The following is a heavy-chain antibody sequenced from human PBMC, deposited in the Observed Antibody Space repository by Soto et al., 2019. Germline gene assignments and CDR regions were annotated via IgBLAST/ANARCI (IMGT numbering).Heavy chain of an antibody. V-gene: IGHV4-59*01. CDR1: GGSISSYY. CDR3: ARLRTYYFDY. Sequence: SETLSLSCTVSGGSISSYYWSWIRQPPGKGLEWIGYIYYSGSTNYNPSLKSRVTISVDTSKNQFSLKLSSVTAADTAVYYCARLRTYYFDYWGQGTLVTVSS. CDR2: IYYSGST. J-gene: IGHJ4*02.